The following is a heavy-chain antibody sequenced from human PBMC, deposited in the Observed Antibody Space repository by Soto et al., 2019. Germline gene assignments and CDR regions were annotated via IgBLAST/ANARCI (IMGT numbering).Heavy chain of an antibody. Sequence: ASVKVSCKASGYTFTGYYMHWVRQAPGQGLEWMGWINPNSGGTNYAQKFQGWVTMTRDTSISTAYMELSRLRSDDTAVYYCARDLTSTPDYYYRMDVWGQGTTVTVSS. J-gene: IGHJ6*02. CDR3: ARDLTSTPDYYYRMDV. CDR1: GYTFTGYY. CDR2: INPNSGGT. V-gene: IGHV1-2*04. D-gene: IGHD4-4*01.